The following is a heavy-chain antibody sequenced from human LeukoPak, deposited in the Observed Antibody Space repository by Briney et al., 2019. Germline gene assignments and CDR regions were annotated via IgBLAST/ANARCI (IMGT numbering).Heavy chain of an antibody. J-gene: IGHJ5*02. CDR2: INHSGST. D-gene: IGHD3-10*01. Sequence: SETLSLTCTVSGGSISSSSYYWGWIRQPPGKGLEWIGEINHSGSTNYNPSLKSRVTISVDTSKNQFSLKLTSVTAADTAVYYCARSQFYGSGSYQGRWFDPWGQGILVTVSS. V-gene: IGHV4-39*07. CDR1: GGSISSSSYY. CDR3: ARSQFYGSGSYQGRWFDP.